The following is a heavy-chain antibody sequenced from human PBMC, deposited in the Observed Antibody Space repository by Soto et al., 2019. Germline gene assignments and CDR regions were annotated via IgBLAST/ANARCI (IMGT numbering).Heavy chain of an antibody. CDR2: INPNSGGT. Sequence: ASVKVSCKASGYTFTGYYMHWVRQAPGQGLEWMGWINPNSGGTNYAQKFQGRVTMTRDTSISTAYMELSRLRSDDTAVYYCACSFPPDSSGYYRSAGMDVWGQGTTVTVSS. CDR1: GYTFTGYY. J-gene: IGHJ6*02. D-gene: IGHD3-22*01. CDR3: ACSFPPDSSGYYRSAGMDV. V-gene: IGHV1-2*02.